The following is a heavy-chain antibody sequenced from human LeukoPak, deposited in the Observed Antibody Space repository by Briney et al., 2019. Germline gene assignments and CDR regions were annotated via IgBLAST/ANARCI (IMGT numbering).Heavy chain of an antibody. CDR1: GYTLTELS. D-gene: IGHD2-2*02. V-gene: IGHV1-24*01. CDR2: FDPEDGET. Sequence: GASVKVSCKVSGYTLTELSMHWVRQAPGKGLEWMGGFDPEDGETIYAQKFQGRVTMTRDTSTSTVYMELSSLRSEDTAVYYCARDRDSVVPAAIAVWGQGTLVTVSS. J-gene: IGHJ4*02. CDR3: ARDRDSVVPAAIAV.